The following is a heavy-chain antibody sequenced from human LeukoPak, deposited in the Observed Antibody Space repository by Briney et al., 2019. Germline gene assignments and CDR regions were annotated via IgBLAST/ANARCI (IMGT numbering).Heavy chain of an antibody. Sequence: QPGGSLRLSCEASGFTFNSYAMSWVRQAPGKGLDWVSEISGGGVGRTDYADSVRGRFTISRDDSKNTMYLEMNSLTVEDTAVYFCAKEDPWFGDAFDLWGQGTLVTVSS. V-gene: IGHV3-23*01. J-gene: IGHJ3*01. D-gene: IGHD3-10*01. CDR2: ISGGGVGRT. CDR3: AKEDPWFGDAFDL. CDR1: GFTFNSYA.